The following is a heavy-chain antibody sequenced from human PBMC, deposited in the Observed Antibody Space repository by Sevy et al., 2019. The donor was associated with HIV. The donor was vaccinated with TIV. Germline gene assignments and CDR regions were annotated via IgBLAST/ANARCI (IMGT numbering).Heavy chain of an antibody. CDR3: ARGWPIHL. Sequence: WGSLRLSCAASGFSFDNHAMMWFRQPPGKGLEWVSTTPTSGISTFYANSVKGRFIISRDNSKSTLYLEMNSLRVEDTALWRCARGWPIHLWGQGTLVTVSS. V-gene: IGHV3-23*01. CDR1: GFSFDNHA. CDR2: TPTSGIST. J-gene: IGHJ4*02. D-gene: IGHD3-3*02.